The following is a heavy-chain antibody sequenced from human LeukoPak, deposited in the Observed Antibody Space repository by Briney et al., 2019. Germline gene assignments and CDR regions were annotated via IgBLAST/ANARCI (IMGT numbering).Heavy chain of an antibody. CDR3: ARADPHRVRGDNWFDP. Sequence: SVKVSCKASGGTFSSYAISWVRQAPGQGLEWMGGIIPIFGTANYAQKFQGRITITADKSTSTAYMELSSLRSEDTAVYYCARADPHRVRGDNWFDPWGQGTLVTVSS. D-gene: IGHD3-10*01. CDR1: GGTFSSYA. CDR2: IIPIFGTA. V-gene: IGHV1-69*06. J-gene: IGHJ5*02.